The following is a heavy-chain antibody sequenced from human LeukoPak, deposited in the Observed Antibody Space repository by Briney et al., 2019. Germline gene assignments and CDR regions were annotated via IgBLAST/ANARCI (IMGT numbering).Heavy chain of an antibody. J-gene: IGHJ3*02. CDR3: ARDHAYDYVWGSYRYTDAFDI. CDR1: GYTFTGYY. CDR2: INPNSGGT. Sequence: ASVKVSCKASGYTFTGYYMHWVRQAPGQGLEWMGWINPNSGGTNYAQKFQGRVTMTRDTSISTAYMELSRLRSDDTAVYYCARDHAYDYVWGSYRYTDAFDIWGQGTMVTVSS. V-gene: IGHV1-2*02. D-gene: IGHD3-16*02.